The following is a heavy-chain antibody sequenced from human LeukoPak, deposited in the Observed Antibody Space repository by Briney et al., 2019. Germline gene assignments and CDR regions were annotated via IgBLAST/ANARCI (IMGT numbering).Heavy chain of an antibody. CDR1: GFTFSTSA. J-gene: IGHJ4*02. D-gene: IGHD3-9*01. CDR3: TRDPLRYLRVGHHDY. V-gene: IGHV3-21*01. Sequence: KTGGSLRLSCAASGFTFSTSAMNWVRQVPGKGLEWVSSNDYDSSHIYYAASVRGRFTISRDNARDSVYLQMDSLRVEDTAVYYCTRDPLRYLRVGHHDYWGQGTLVAVSS. CDR2: NDYDSSHI.